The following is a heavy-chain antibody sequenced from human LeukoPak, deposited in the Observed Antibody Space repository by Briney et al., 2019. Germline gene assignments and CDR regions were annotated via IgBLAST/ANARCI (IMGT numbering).Heavy chain of an antibody. CDR2: IYSTGST. J-gene: IGHJ6*02. D-gene: IGHD3-10*01. CDR1: GGSISSYY. CDR3: ARGYYGSGSYILYYYYGMDV. V-gene: IGHV4-4*07. Sequence: SETLSLTCTVSGGSISSYYWSWIRQPAGKGLEWIGRIYSTGSTNYNPSLKSRVTMSVDTSKNQFSLRLRSVTAADTAVYYCARGYYGSGSYILYYYYGMDVWGQGTTVTVSS.